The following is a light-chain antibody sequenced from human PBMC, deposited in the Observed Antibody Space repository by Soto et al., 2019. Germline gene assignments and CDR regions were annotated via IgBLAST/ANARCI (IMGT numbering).Light chain of an antibody. CDR2: DAS. Sequence: EIVLTQAPATLSLSPGERATLSCRASQSVSKCLAWYQQKPGQAPRLLIHDASNRATGIPARFSGSGSGTDFTLTISSLEPDDFGVYYCQQRSNWPQITFGGGTKVEIK. CDR3: QQRSNWPQIT. J-gene: IGKJ4*01. V-gene: IGKV3-11*01. CDR1: QSVSKC.